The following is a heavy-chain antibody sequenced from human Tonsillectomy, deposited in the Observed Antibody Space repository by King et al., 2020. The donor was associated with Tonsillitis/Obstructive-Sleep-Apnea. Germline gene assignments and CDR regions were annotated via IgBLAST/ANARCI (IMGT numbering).Heavy chain of an antibody. J-gene: IGHJ5*02. CDR2: INHSGST. D-gene: IGHD3-22*01. V-gene: IGHV4-34*01. CDR3: ARPVSFGLIVDFDP. CDR1: GGSFSGYY. Sequence: VQLQQWGAGLLKPSETLSLTCAVYGGSFSGYYWSWIRQPPGKGLEWIGEINHSGSTNYNPSLKSRVTISVDTSKNQFSLKLSSVTAADTAVYYCARPVSFGLIVDFDPWGQGTLVTVSS.